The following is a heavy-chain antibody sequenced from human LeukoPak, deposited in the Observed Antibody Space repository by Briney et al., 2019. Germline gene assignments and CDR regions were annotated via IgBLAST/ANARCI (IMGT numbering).Heavy chain of an antibody. D-gene: IGHD2-2*01. V-gene: IGHV4-34*01. CDR1: GGSFSGYY. Sequence: SETLSLTCAVYGGSFSGYYWSWIRQPPGKGLEWIGEINHSGSTNYNPSLKSRVTISVDTSKNQLSLKLSSVTAADTAVYYCARAKDLIVVVPAARAFDIWGQGTMVTVSS. CDR2: INHSGST. CDR3: ARAKDLIVVVPAARAFDI. J-gene: IGHJ3*02.